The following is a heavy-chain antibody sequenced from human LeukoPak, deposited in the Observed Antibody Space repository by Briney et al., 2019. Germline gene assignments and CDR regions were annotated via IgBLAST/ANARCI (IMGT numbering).Heavy chain of an antibody. J-gene: IGHJ4*02. CDR1: GYTFTSYS. V-gene: IGHV1-18*01. D-gene: IGHD2-15*01. Sequence: GASVKVSCKASGYTFTSYSISWVRQAPGQGLEWMGWISAYNGNTIYAQKVKGRVTMTTDTSTSTAYMELRSLKPDDTAVYYCARASYCSDGSCYSDYWGQGTLVTVSS. CDR2: ISAYNGNT. CDR3: ARASYCSDGSCYSDY.